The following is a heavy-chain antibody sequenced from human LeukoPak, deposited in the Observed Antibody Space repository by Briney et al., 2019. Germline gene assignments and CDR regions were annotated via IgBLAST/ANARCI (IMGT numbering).Heavy chain of an antibody. Sequence: GGSLRLSCAASGFTFSSYAMSWVRQAPGKGLEWVSAISGSGGSTYYADSVKGRFTISRDNSKNTLYLQMNSLRAEDTAVYYCAKVLRFEGRMKGMGATYYFDYWGQGTLVTVSS. CDR1: GFTFSSYA. V-gene: IGHV3-23*01. CDR2: ISGSGGST. CDR3: AKVLRFEGRMKGMGATYYFDY. J-gene: IGHJ4*02. D-gene: IGHD1-26*01.